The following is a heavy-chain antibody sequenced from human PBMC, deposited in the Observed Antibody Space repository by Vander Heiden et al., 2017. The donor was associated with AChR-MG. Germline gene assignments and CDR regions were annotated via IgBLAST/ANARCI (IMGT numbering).Heavy chain of an antibody. CDR1: GFTFDDYA. J-gene: IGHJ4*02. V-gene: IGHV3-9*01. CDR2: ISWNSGSI. CDR3: AKDQYYDSLTGYSGFDY. D-gene: IGHD3-9*01. Sequence: EVQLVESGGGLVQPGRSLRLSCAASGFTFDDYAMHWVRQAPGKGLEWVSGISWNSGSIGYADSVKGRFTISRDNAKNSLYLQMNSLRAEDTALYYCAKDQYYDSLTGYSGFDYWGQGTLVTVSS.